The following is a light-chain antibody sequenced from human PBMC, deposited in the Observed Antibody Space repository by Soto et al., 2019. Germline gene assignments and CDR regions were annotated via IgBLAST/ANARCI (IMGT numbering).Light chain of an antibody. CDR3: AAWDDSLSGVV. CDR2: RNN. Sequence: QSELTQPPSASGTPGQRVTISCSGSSSNIGSNYVFWYQHLPGTAPKLLIYRNNQRPSGVPDRFSGSKSGTSASLAISGLRSEDETDYYCAAWDDSLSGVVFGGGTKLTVL. J-gene: IGLJ2*01. V-gene: IGLV1-47*01. CDR1: SSNIGSNY.